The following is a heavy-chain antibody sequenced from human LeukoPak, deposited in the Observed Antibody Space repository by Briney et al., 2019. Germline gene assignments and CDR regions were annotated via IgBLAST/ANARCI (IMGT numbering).Heavy chain of an antibody. Sequence: ASVKVSCKASGYTFTSYGISWVRQAPGQGLEWMGWISAYNGNTNYAQKLQGRVTMTTDTSTSTAYMELRSLRSDDTAVYYCARPQEEDGYDYNWAFDYWGQGTLVTVSS. CDR3: ARPQEEDGYDYNWAFDY. CDR1: GYTFTSYG. CDR2: ISAYNGNT. V-gene: IGHV1-18*01. D-gene: IGHD5-24*01. J-gene: IGHJ4*02.